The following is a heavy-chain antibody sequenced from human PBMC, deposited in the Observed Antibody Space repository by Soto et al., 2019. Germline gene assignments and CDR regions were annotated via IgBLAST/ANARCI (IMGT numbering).Heavy chain of an antibody. J-gene: IGHJ6*02. V-gene: IGHV3-15*01. Sequence: PGGSLRLSCAASGFSFSITWMSWVRQAPGKGPEWVGHVKDKSDGGTPDYAAPVKGRFTISRDDSKNTLYLQMNSLKTEDTAVYYCTTLNYGIDVWGQGTTVT. CDR3: TTLNYGIDV. CDR1: GFSFSITW. CDR2: VKDKSDGGTP. D-gene: IGHD3-9*01.